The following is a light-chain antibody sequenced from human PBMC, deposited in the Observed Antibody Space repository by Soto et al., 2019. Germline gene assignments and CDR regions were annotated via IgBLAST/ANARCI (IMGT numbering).Light chain of an antibody. V-gene: IGKV3-20*01. CDR3: QQYGSSPLT. J-gene: IGKJ1*01. Sequence: EFVLTQSPGTLSLSPGERATLSCRASQSVSSSFLAWYQQRPGQAPRLLIYGASSRATGIPDRFSGGGSGTDFTLTISRLEPEDFAVYYCQQYGSSPLTFGQGSKGDIK. CDR2: GAS. CDR1: QSVSSSF.